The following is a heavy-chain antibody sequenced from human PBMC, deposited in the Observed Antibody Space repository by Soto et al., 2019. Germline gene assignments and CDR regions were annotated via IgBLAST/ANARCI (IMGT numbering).Heavy chain of an antibody. CDR1: GFTFSSYA. J-gene: IGHJ4*02. CDR2: ISGSDGST. Sequence: EVQLLESGGGLVQPGGSLRLSCAASGFTFSSYAMNWVRQAPGKGLEWVSVISGSDGSTYYADSLKGRFTISRDHYKNTLNLQMNRMRAEDTAVYYCARRSSSWYFDYWGQGTLVTVSS. V-gene: IGHV3-23*01. D-gene: IGHD6-13*01. CDR3: ARRSSSWYFDY.